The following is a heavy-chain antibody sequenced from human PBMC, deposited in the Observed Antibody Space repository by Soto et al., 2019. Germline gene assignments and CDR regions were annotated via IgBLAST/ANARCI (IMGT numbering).Heavy chain of an antibody. J-gene: IGHJ6*02. V-gene: IGHV3-53*01. D-gene: IGHD1-26*01. CDR3: ATELSAKYGMDV. CDR1: GFTVSGNY. Sequence: EVQLVESGGGLVQPGGSLRLSCAASGFTVSGNYVTWVRQAPGKGLEWVAVIYTDDNIYYADSVTGRLTISRDNSKNTFYLQMNRLRVEDTAVYYCATELSAKYGMDVWGQGTTVTVSS. CDR2: IYTDDNI.